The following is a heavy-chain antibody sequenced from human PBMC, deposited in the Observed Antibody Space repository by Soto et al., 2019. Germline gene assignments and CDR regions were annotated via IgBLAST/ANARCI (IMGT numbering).Heavy chain of an antibody. Sequence: QVQLVESGGGVVQPGRSLRLSCAASGFTFSSYGMHWVRQAPGKGREWVAVISYDGSKKYYADSVKGRFTISRDNSKNTLYLQMNSLRAEDTAVYYCAKAARGYSYGSLAGYWGQGTLVTVSS. CDR1: GFTFSSYG. CDR3: AKAARGYSYGSLAGY. D-gene: IGHD5-18*01. CDR2: ISYDGSKK. J-gene: IGHJ4*02. V-gene: IGHV3-30*18.